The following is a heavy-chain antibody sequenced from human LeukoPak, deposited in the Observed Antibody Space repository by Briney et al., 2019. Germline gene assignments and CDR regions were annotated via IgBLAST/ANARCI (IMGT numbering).Heavy chain of an antibody. CDR1: GYTFTSYY. J-gene: IGHJ4*02. V-gene: IGHV1-46*01. CDR2: INPSGGST. D-gene: IGHD2-21*02. CDR3: AREGFGGDCVY. Sequence: ASVKVSCKASGYTFTSYYMHWVQQAPGQGLEWMGIINPSGGSTSYAQKFQGRVTMTRDTSTSTVYMELSSLRSEDTAVYYCAREGFGGDCVYWGQGTLVTVSS.